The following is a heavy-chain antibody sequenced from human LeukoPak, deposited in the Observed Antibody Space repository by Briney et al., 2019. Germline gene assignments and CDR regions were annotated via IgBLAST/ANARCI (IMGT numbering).Heavy chain of an antibody. CDR1: GFTFSSYG. CDR2: ISYDGSNK. Sequence: PGRSLRLSCAASGFTFSSYGMHWVRQAPGKGLEWVAVISYDGSNKYYADSVKGRFTISRDNSKNTLYLQMNSLRAEDTAVYYCAKDGGGVYDYWGQGTLVTVSS. CDR3: AKDGGGVYDY. V-gene: IGHV3-30*18. D-gene: IGHD2-8*02. J-gene: IGHJ4*02.